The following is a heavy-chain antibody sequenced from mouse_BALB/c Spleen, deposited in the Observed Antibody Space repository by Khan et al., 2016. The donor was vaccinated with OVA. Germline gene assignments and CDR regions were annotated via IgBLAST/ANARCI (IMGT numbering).Heavy chain of an antibody. J-gene: IGHJ3*01. CDR3: ARSPYVNFAY. Sequence: EVELVESGGGLVKPGGSLKLSCAVSGFTFSTFAMSWVRQTPEKRLEWVATISSDGDYTFYPDIVTGRFTISRDNAKNTPYLQMSRLRSEDTAMYYCARSPYVNFAYWGQGTLVTVSA. CDR2: ISSDGDYT. D-gene: IGHD1-1*02. CDR1: GFTFSTFA. V-gene: IGHV5-9-3*01.